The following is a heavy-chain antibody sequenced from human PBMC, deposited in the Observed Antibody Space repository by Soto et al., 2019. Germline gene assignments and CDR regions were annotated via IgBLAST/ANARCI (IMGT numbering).Heavy chain of an antibody. D-gene: IGHD2-2*01. V-gene: IGHV4-30-4*01. Sequence: QSLTCTVSGGSISSADYYWSWIRQPPGKGLEWIGYIYYSGSTYYNPSLKSRVTISIDTSKNQFSLKLSSVTAADTAVYYCARLCTTSCYGRFDPWGQGTLVTVSS. J-gene: IGHJ5*02. CDR3: ARLCTTSCYGRFDP. CDR2: IYYSGST. CDR1: GGSISSADYY.